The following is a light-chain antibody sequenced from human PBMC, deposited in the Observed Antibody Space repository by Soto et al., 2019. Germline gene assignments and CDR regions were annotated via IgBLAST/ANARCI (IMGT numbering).Light chain of an antibody. CDR2: GAS. CDR3: QQHNKWPLT. V-gene: IGKV3-15*01. CDR1: QSVSSN. J-gene: IGKJ4*01. Sequence: EIVMTQSPATLSVSPGERATLSCRASQSVSSNLAWYQEKPGQAPRLLIYGASTRATGIPARFSGSGSVTDFALTITSLQSEDFAIYYCQQHNKWPLTFGGGTKVEIK.